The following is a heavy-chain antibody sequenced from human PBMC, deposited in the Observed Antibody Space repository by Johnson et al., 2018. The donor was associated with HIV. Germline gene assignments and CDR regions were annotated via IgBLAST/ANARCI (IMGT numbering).Heavy chain of an antibody. V-gene: IGHV3-13*01. J-gene: IGHJ3*02. CDR2: IGTAGDT. CDR1: GFTFSSYW. CDR3: AKDEPPLTKSSVVVVAAAYGAFDI. D-gene: IGHD2-15*01. Sequence: VQLVESGGGLVQPGGSLRLSCAASGFTFSSYWMSWVRQATGKGLEWVSAIGTAGDTYYADSVKGRFTISRDNSKNTLYLQMNSLRAEDTAVYYCAKDEPPLTKSSVVVVAAAYGAFDIWGQGTMVTVSS.